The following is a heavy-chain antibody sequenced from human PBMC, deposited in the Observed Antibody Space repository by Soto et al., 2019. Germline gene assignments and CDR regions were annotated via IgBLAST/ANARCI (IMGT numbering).Heavy chain of an antibody. CDR1: GFTFSDYY. CDR3: ARDTALSGPGWFDP. V-gene: IGHV3-11*01. Sequence: GGSLRLSCAASGFTFSDYYMSWIRQAPGKGLEWVSYISNSGSTLYYADSVKGRFTISRDNAKNSLYLQMNSLRVEDTAVYYCARDTALSGPGWFDPWGQGTLVTVSS. J-gene: IGHJ5*02. D-gene: IGHD3-16*02. CDR2: ISNSGSTL.